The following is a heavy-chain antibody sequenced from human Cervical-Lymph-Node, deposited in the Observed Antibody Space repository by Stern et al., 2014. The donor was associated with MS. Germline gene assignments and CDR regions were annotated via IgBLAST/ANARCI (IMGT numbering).Heavy chain of an antibody. CDR2: IGISGDII. J-gene: IGHJ4*02. D-gene: IGHD3-3*01. V-gene: IGHV3-11*01. Sequence: VQLVESGGGLVKPGGSLTVSCVASGFSFSDYYMTWLRQAPGRRPEWVANIGISGDIIYYAASVKGRFTISRDNAKNSLFLQMTSLRAEDTALYYCARDAEYDIWSGYFDYWGPGILVTVSP. CDR3: ARDAEYDIWSGYFDY. CDR1: GFSFSDYY.